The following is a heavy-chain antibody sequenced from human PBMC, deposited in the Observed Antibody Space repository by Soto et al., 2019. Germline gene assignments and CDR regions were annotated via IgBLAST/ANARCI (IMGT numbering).Heavy chain of an antibody. V-gene: IGHV4-34*01. D-gene: IGHD1-1*01. CDR2: INESGST. Sequence: QVQLQQWGAGLVKPSETLSLSCAVYGQSFSGHSWAWIRQPPGKGLEWIGEINESGSTYYNPSLKRRVTSATDTSKNQFSRKLSSVSAADTAAYFCARGSGIVALPGELEDVKYDYWGQGTLVNVSS. CDR3: ARGSGIVALPGELEDVKYDY. CDR1: GQSFSGHS. J-gene: IGHJ4*02.